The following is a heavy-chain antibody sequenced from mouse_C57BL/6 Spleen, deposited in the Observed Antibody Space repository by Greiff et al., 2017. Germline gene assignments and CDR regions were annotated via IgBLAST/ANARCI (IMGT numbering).Heavy chain of an antibody. CDR1: GFNIKNTY. Sequence: VQLKQSVAELVRPGASVKLSCTASGFNIKNTYMHWVKQRPEQGLEWIGRIDPANGNTKYAPKFQGKATITADTSSNTAYLQLSSLTSEDTAIYYCASHYGSNYGGYFDYWGQGTTLTVSS. CDR3: ASHYGSNYGGYFDY. CDR2: IDPANGNT. J-gene: IGHJ2*01. D-gene: IGHD1-1*01. V-gene: IGHV14-3*01.